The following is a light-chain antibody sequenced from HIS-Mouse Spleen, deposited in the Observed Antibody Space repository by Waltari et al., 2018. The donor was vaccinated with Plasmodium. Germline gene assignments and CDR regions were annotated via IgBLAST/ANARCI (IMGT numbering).Light chain of an antibody. CDR2: KDS. Sequence: SYELTQPPSVSVSPGQTARITCSGAACPKQYAYWYQQKQGQAPVLLIYKDSERPSGIPERFSGSSSGTTVTLTISGVQAEDEADYYCQSADSSGTPNWVFGGGTKLTVL. J-gene: IGLJ3*02. V-gene: IGLV3-25*03. CDR3: QSADSSGTPNWV. CDR1: ACPKQY.